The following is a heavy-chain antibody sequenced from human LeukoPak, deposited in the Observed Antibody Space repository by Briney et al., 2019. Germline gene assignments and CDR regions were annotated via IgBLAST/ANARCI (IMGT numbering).Heavy chain of an antibody. CDR3: AREKLNWGFDY. D-gene: IGHD3-16*01. Sequence: PGGSLRLSCAASGFTVSSNYMNWVRHAPGKGLEWVSITYSGGSTYYADSVKGRFTISRDNSKDILYLQMNSLRAEDTAVYYCAREKLNWGFDYWGQGTLVTVSS. V-gene: IGHV3-53*01. CDR1: GFTVSSNY. J-gene: IGHJ4*02. CDR2: TYSGGST.